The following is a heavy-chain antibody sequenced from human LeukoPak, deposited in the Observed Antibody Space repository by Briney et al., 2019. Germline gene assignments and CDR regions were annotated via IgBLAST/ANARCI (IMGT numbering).Heavy chain of an antibody. CDR3: ARGPDYGARTDYLDY. CDR1: GFTFNRHW. V-gene: IGHV3-7*03. D-gene: IGHD4-17*01. J-gene: IGHJ4*02. CDR2: IKQGGGER. Sequence: GGSLRLSCAASGFTFNRHWMNWVRQAPGKGLEWVANIKQGGGERNYVDSVKGRFTISRDDAKNSLYLQLNSLRVEDTAISYCARGPDYGARTDYLDYWGQGALVTVSS.